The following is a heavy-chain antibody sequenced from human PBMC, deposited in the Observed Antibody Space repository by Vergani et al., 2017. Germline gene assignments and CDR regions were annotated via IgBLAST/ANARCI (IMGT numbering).Heavy chain of an antibody. CDR1: GFTFSSYA. Sequence: QVQLVESGGGLVKPGGSLRLSCAASGFTFSSYAMHWVRQAPGKGLEWVAVISYDGSNKYYADSVKGRFTISRDNSKNTLYLQMNSLRAEDTAVYYCARAGYDILTGYYNWFDPRGQGTLVTVSS. J-gene: IGHJ5*02. CDR3: ARAGYDILTGYYNWFDP. V-gene: IGHV3-30*04. D-gene: IGHD3-9*01. CDR2: ISYDGSNK.